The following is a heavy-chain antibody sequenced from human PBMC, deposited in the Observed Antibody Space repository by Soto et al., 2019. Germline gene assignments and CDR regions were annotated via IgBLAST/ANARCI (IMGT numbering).Heavy chain of an antibody. Sequence: QVQLQESGPGLVKPSETLSLTCIVSGGSVSNDAYYWSWIRQPPGKGLEWIGYIYHSGSTYYNPSHKSRVTISADTSANQFSLKVRSVTAADTAVYYCARLGIGWEFPFDYWGQGTLVNVSS. CDR1: GGSVSNDAYY. J-gene: IGHJ4*02. V-gene: IGHV4-61*08. D-gene: IGHD1-26*01. CDR3: ARLGIGWEFPFDY. CDR2: IYHSGST.